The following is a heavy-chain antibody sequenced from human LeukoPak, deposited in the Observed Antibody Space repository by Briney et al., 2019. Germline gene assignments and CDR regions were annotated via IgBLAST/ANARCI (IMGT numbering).Heavy chain of an antibody. D-gene: IGHD2-21*01. CDR3: ARRHIGYPPVY. V-gene: IGHV1-8*01. Sequence: ASVKVSCKASGYIFTSYGINWVRQATGQGLEWVGWVNPNSGDTGYAQKFQGRVSMTRNTSISTAYMELSSLRSEDTAIYYCARRHIGYPPVYWGQGTLVTVSS. CDR1: GYIFTSYG. CDR2: VNPNSGDT. J-gene: IGHJ4*02.